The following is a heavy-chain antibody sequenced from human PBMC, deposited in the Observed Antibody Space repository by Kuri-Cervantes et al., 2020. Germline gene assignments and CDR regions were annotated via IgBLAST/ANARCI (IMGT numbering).Heavy chain of an antibody. CDR3: ARVPAAKVWTVGDYYGMDI. V-gene: IGHV1-2*02. Sequence: ASVKVSCKASGYTFTDYYMHWVRRAPGQGLEWMGWINPNNGGTEDALKFQGRVTMTRDTSISTGYMEVSSLTSDDAAVYYCARVPAAKVWTVGDYYGMDIWGQGTTVTVSS. CDR2: INPNNGGT. D-gene: IGHD2-2*01. J-gene: IGHJ6*02. CDR1: GYTFTDYY.